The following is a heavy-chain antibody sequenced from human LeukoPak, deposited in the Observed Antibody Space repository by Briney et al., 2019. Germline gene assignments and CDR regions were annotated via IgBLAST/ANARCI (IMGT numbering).Heavy chain of an antibody. J-gene: IGHJ6*04. CDR2: INHSGST. V-gene: IGHV4-34*01. CDR1: GGSFSGYY. Sequence: PSETLSLTCAVYGGSFSGYYWSWTRQPPGKGLEWIGEINHSGSTNYNPSLKSRVTISVDTSKNQFSLNLSSVTAADTAVYHCARGRQRCSGGSCYSNYSYGMDVRGTGTTVTVSS. CDR3: ARGRQRCSGGSCYSNYSYGMDV. D-gene: IGHD2-15*01.